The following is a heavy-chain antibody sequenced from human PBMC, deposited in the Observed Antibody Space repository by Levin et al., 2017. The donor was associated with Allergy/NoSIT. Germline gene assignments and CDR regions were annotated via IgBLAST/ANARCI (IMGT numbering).Heavy chain of an antibody. V-gene: IGHV3-48*01. CDR1: GFTFSSYS. CDR2: ISSSSSTI. J-gene: IGHJ4*02. Sequence: GGSLRLSCAASGFTFSSYSMNWVRQAPGKGLEWVSYISSSSSTIYYADSVKGRFTISRDNAKNSLYLQMNSLRAEDTAVYYCARMAYNWNDGGGYWGQGTLVTVSS. CDR3: ARMAYNWNDGGGY. D-gene: IGHD1-1*01.